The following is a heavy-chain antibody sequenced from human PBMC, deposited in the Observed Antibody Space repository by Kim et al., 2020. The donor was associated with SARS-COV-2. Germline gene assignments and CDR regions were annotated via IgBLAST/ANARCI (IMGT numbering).Heavy chain of an antibody. V-gene: IGHV1-24*01. CDR2: FDPEDGET. CDR1: GYTLTELS. J-gene: IGHJ6*02. Sequence: ASVKVSCKVSGYTLTELSMHWVRQAPGKGLEWMGGFDPEDGETIYAQKFQGRVTMTEDTSTDTAYMELSSLRSEDTAVYYCATGVRGGNGMDVWGQGTTVTVSS. D-gene: IGHD3-10*01. CDR3: ATGVRGGNGMDV.